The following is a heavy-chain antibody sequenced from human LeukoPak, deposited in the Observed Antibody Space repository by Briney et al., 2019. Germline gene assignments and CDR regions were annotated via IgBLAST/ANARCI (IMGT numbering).Heavy chain of an antibody. CDR3: ASTYCSSTSCYIGKRSAEYFQH. CDR1: GYSFTSYW. V-gene: IGHV5-51*01. CDR2: IYPGDSDT. D-gene: IGHD2-2*02. J-gene: IGHJ1*01. Sequence: GESLKISCKGSGYSFTSYWIGWVRQMPGKGLEWMGIIYPGDSDTRYSPSFQGQVTISADKSISTAYLQWSSLKASDTAMYYCASTYCSSTSCYIGKRSAEYFQHWGPGTLVTVSS.